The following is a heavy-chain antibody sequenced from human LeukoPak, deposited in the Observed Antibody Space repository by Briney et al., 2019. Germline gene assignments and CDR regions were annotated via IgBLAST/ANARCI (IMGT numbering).Heavy chain of an antibody. J-gene: IGHJ4*02. CDR2: IIPILGIA. CDR1: GGTFSSYA. D-gene: IGHD3-10*01. Sequence: SVKVSCKASGGTFSSYAISWVRQAPGQGLEWMGRIIPILGIANYAQKFQGRVTITADKSTSTAYMELSSLRPEDTAVYYCARDRPYGSGSYLGDYWGQGTLVTVSS. V-gene: IGHV1-69*04. CDR3: ARDRPYGSGSYLGDY.